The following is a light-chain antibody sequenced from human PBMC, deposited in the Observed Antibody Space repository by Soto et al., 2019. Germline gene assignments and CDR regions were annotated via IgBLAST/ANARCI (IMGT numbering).Light chain of an antibody. CDR2: DAS. Sequence: VMTQSPDTLSLSPGQRATLSCRASQSVSSNLAWHQQKPGQAPRILMYDASTRATGISARFSGSGSGTEFTLTISSLQSEDFAVYYCQQYHNWPITFGQGTRLEI. V-gene: IGKV3-15*01. CDR3: QQYHNWPIT. J-gene: IGKJ5*01. CDR1: QSVSSN.